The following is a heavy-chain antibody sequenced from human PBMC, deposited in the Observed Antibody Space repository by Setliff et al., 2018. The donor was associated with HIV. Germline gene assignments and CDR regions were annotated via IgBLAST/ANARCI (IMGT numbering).Heavy chain of an antibody. CDR3: ARHFSIFGVTIISNDAFDI. J-gene: IGHJ3*02. Sequence: PSETLSLTCTVPGGSISSSSYYWGWVRQPPGKGLEWIGSVYYSGTTYYNPSLTSRVTISVDTSKNQFSLKLTSVTAADTALYYCARHFSIFGVTIISNDAFDIWGRGTMVTV. D-gene: IGHD3-3*01. V-gene: IGHV4-39*01. CDR2: VYYSGTT. CDR1: GGSISSSSYY.